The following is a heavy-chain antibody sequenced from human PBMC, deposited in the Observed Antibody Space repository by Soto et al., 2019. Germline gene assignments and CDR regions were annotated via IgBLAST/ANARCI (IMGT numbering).Heavy chain of an antibody. CDR2: INSDGSNT. CDR1: GFTFSTYW. D-gene: IGHD2-21*01. Sequence: PGGSLRLSCAASGFTFSTYWMHWVRQVPGKGLVWVSRINSDGSNTNYADSVNGRFTISRDNAKNTVYLQMNSLRAEDTAVYYCGRDRWGSLVDYWGQGTLVTVSS. CDR3: GRDRWGSLVDY. J-gene: IGHJ4*02. V-gene: IGHV3-74*01.